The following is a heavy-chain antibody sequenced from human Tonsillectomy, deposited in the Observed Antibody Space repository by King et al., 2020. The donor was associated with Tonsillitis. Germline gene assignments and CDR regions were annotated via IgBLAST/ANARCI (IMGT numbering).Heavy chain of an antibody. CDR3: ARGIATLYNYFDP. V-gene: IGHV4-30-4*07. J-gene: IGHJ5*02. Sequence: QLQESGPGLVKPSETLSLTCAVSGVSFSSGGYSWSRIRQPPGKGLEWIGYVYYSGNAYYNSSLKSRVTISLDTSKNQFSLNLSSVTAADTAFYFCARGIATLYNYFDPWGQGILVTVSS. CDR2: VYYSGNA. D-gene: IGHD1-20*01. CDR1: GVSFSSGGYS.